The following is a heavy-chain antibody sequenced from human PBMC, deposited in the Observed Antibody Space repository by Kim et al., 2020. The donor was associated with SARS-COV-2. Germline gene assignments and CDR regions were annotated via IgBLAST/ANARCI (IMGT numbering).Heavy chain of an antibody. CDR3: ARARYCSGGSCYSGCFDY. D-gene: IGHD2-15*01. CDR2: ISGHNGNT. J-gene: IGHJ4*02. CDR1: AYTFTNYG. V-gene: IGHV1-18*01. Sequence: ASVKVSCKASAYTFTNYGISWVRHAPGQGLEWMGWISGHNGNTDYAQKLQGRVSMTTDTSTSTAYMELRNLRSDDTAVYYCARARYCSGGSCYSGCFDYWGQGTLVTVSS.